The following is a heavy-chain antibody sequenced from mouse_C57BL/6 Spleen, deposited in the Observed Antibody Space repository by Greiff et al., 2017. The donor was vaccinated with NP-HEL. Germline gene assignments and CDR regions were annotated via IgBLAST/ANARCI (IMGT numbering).Heavy chain of an antibody. J-gene: IGHJ4*01. CDR2: IYPGDGDT. CDR1: GYAFSSSW. CDR3: ARFLDAMDY. Sequence: QVQLKQSGPELVKPGASVKISCKASGYAFSSSWMNWVKQRPGKGLEWIGRIYPGDGDTNYNGKFKGKATLTAVKSSSTAYMQLSSLTSEDSAVYFCARFLDAMDYWGQGTSVTVSS. V-gene: IGHV1-82*01.